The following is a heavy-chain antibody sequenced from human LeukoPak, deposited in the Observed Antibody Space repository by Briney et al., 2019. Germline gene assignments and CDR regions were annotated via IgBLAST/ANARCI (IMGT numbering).Heavy chain of an antibody. CDR3: AKENTRDGYRHFHY. V-gene: IGHV3-30*02. CDR2: IRYDENTK. D-gene: IGHD5-24*01. Sequence: GGSLRLSCTASGFPFSSYGMQWVRQAPGKGLEWVACIRYDENTKYYADSVKGRFTVSRDNSENTLFLQMNSLRAEDTAVYYRAKENTRDGYRHFHYWGQGTLVTVSS. J-gene: IGHJ4*02. CDR1: GFPFSSYG.